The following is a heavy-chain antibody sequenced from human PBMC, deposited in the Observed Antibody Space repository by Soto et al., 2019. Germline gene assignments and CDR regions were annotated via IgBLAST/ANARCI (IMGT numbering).Heavy chain of an antibody. CDR3: ARHTPAISISDH. Sequence: XXTLSLPFTVSGGSISSSSYYWGLIRQPPGKGLEWIGSIYYSGSTYYNPSLKSRVTISVDTSKNQFSLKLSSVTAADTAVYYCARHTPAISISDHWGQGTLVTVSS. D-gene: IGHD2-15*01. V-gene: IGHV4-39*01. J-gene: IGHJ4*02. CDR1: GGSISSSSYY. CDR2: IYYSGST.